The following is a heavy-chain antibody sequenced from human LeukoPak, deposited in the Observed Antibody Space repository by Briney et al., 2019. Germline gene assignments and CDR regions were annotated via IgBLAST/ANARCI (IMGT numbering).Heavy chain of an antibody. J-gene: IGHJ4*02. D-gene: IGHD1-1*01. CDR1: GFTFSSYS. Sequence: GGSLRLSCAASGFTFSSYSMNWVRQAPGKGLEWVSSISSSSSYIYYADSVKGRITISRDNAKNSLYLQMNSLRAEDTAVYYCARVGDGGTVYWGQGTLVTVSS. CDR2: ISSSSSYI. V-gene: IGHV3-21*01. CDR3: ARVGDGGTVY.